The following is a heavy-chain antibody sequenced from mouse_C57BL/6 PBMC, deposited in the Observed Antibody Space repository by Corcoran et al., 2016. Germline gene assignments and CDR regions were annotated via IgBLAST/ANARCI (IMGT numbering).Heavy chain of an antibody. Sequence: DVQLQESGPGLVKPSQSLSLTCSVTGYSITSGYYWNWIRQFPGNKLEWMGYISYDGSNNYNPSLKNRISITRDTSKNQFFLKLNSVTTEDTATYYCARGWDVGYFDVWGTGTTVTVSS. CDR2: ISYDGSN. D-gene: IGHD4-1*01. J-gene: IGHJ1*03. CDR1: GYSITSGYY. V-gene: IGHV3-6*01. CDR3: ARGWDVGYFDV.